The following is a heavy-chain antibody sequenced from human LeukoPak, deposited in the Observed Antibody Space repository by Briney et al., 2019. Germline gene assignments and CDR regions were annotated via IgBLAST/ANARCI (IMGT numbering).Heavy chain of an antibody. D-gene: IGHD6-19*01. Sequence: PGGSLRLSCAASGFTFSDHYMSWVRQAPGKGLEWVSYISSGGDIIYYADSVKGRFTISRDNSKNTLYLQMNSLRAEDTAVYYCAREVTTWEQWPTKDSWGQGTLVTVSS. CDR2: ISSGGDII. CDR1: GFTFSDHY. J-gene: IGHJ4*02. V-gene: IGHV3-11*04. CDR3: AREVTTWEQWPTKDS.